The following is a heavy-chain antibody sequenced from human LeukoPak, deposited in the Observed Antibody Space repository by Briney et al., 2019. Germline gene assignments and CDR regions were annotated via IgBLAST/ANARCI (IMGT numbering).Heavy chain of an antibody. V-gene: IGHV3-53*01. Sequence: PGGSLRLSCAASGFTVSSNYMSWVRQAPGKGLEWVSVIYSGGSTYYADSVKGRFTISRDNSKNTLYLQMNSLRAEDTAVYYCARSPNFPYFDYLGQGTLVTVSS. CDR1: GFTVSSNY. D-gene: IGHD1-7*01. CDR3: ARSPNFPYFDY. CDR2: IYSGGST. J-gene: IGHJ4*02.